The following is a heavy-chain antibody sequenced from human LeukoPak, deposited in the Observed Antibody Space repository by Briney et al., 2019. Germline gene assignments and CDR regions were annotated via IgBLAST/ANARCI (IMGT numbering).Heavy chain of an antibody. CDR3: ARGLEYYYDSSGPGYGMDV. Sequence: GGSLRLSCAASGFTFSDYYMSWIRQAPGKGLEWVSYIISSGSTIYYADSVKGRFTISRDNAKNSLYLQMNSLRAEDTAVYYCARGLEYYYDSSGPGYGMDVWGQGTTVTVSS. D-gene: IGHD3-22*01. V-gene: IGHV3-11*01. CDR2: IISSGSTI. CDR1: GFTFSDYY. J-gene: IGHJ6*02.